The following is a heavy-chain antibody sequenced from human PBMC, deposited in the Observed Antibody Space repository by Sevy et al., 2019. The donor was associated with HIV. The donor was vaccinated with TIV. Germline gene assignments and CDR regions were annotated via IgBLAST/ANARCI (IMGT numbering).Heavy chain of an antibody. J-gene: IGHJ6*02. CDR3: AKAPPGHCSSGSCRRAYYYYGMDV. D-gene: IGHD2-15*01. CDR2: ISGRGGST. V-gene: IGHV3-23*01. Sequence: GGSLRLSCAASGFMFSVYTMHWVRQAPGKGLEWVSAISGRGGSTYYADSVEGRFTISRDNSKNTLYLQMNSLRAEDTAVYYCAKAPPGHCSSGSCRRAYYYYGMDVWGQGTTVTVSS. CDR1: GFMFSVYT.